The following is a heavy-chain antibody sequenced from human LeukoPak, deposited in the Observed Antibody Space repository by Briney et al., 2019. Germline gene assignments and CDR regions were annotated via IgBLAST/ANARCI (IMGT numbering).Heavy chain of an antibody. Sequence: GGSLRLSCAASGFTFSSYAMSWVRQAPGKGLEWVSAISGSGGSTYYADSVKGRFTISRDNSKNTLYLQMNSLRAEDTAVYYCAKSRGGGSSTRGLGAFDIWGQGTMVTVSS. CDR2: ISGSGGST. D-gene: IGHD6-6*01. V-gene: IGHV3-23*01. J-gene: IGHJ3*02. CDR1: GFTFSSYA. CDR3: AKSRGGGSSTRGLGAFDI.